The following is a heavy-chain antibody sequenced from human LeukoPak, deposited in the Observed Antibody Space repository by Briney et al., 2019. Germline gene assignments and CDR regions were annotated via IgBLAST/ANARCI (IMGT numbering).Heavy chain of an antibody. J-gene: IGHJ4*02. CDR1: GYTFTGYY. D-gene: IGHD3-22*01. V-gene: IGHV1-2*02. Sequence: ASVNVSCKASGYTFTGYYMHWVRQAPGQGLEGMGWINPNSGGTNYAQKFQGRVTMTRDTSISTAYMELSRLRSDDTAVYYCARGASSGYVNLDYWGQGTLVTVSS. CDR2: INPNSGGT. CDR3: ARGASSGYVNLDY.